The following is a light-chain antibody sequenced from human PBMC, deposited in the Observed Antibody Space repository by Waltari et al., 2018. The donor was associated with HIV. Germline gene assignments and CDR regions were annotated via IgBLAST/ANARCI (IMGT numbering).Light chain of an antibody. CDR3: QQYGASYV. V-gene: IGKV3-20*01. CDR2: GAS. CDR1: QIIKNNL. Sequence: EIVLTQSPGTLSLSPGEGVTLSCRASQIIKNNLLAWYQQKPGQGPRLLIWGASNRVTGIPGRFSGSGSGTDFTLTISRLEPEDFAVYYCQQYGASYVFGQGTKLETK. J-gene: IGKJ2*01.